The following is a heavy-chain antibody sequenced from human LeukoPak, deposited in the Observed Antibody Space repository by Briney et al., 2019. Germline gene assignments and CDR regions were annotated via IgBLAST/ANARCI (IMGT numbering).Heavy chain of an antibody. CDR2: LFYPGRT. CDR3: ARLNTRLTILA. D-gene: IGHD3-3*01. V-gene: IGHV4-39*02. CDR1: GDSVTSSLSY. Sequence: WETLPLTCAVSGDSVTSSLSYWGWIRQSPGKGLEGVGCLFYPGRTYSNPSLKTRVTISVDPSKNHFSLNLTSVTAADTAVYYCARLNTRLTILAWGQGTRDTVSS. J-gene: IGHJ5*02.